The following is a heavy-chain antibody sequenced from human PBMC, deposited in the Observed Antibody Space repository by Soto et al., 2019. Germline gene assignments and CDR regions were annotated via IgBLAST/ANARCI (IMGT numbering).Heavy chain of an antibody. V-gene: IGHV3-74*01. Sequence: GSLRLSCAASGXTFGSYCMNWVRQAPGKGPVWVSRIDSDGSSTTYADSVKGRFTTSRDKAKNTLYLKMSSLRVEDTAVYYCARGRPYGMDVWGQGTTGTVSS. J-gene: IGHJ6*02. CDR2: IDSDGSST. CDR1: GXTFGSYC. CDR3: ARGRPYGMDV.